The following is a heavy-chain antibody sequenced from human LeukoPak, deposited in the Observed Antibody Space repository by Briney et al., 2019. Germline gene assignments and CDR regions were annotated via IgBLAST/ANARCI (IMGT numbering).Heavy chain of an antibody. CDR1: GGSISSGGYY. D-gene: IGHD3-9*01. Sequence: SETLSLTCTVSGGSISSGGYYWSWIRQHPGKGLEWIGYIYYSGSTYYNPSLKSRVTISVDTSKNQFSLKLSSVTAADTAVYYCANFFPPRYFDGGWFDPWGQGTLVTVSS. V-gene: IGHV4-31*03. J-gene: IGHJ5*02. CDR2: IYYSGST. CDR3: ANFFPPRYFDGGWFDP.